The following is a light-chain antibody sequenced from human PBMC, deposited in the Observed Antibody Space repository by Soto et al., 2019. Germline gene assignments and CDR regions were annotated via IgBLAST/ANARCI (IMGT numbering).Light chain of an antibody. CDR3: QQYDDWPLT. Sequence: EIVLTQSPGTLSLSPGDRATLSCRARQSAAIAYLGWYQQKPGRAPRLLIHGASTRATGIPARFSGSGSGTEFTLTISSLQSEDFAVYYCQQYDDWPLTFGQGTRLEI. J-gene: IGKJ5*01. V-gene: IGKV3-15*01. CDR1: QSAAIAY. CDR2: GAS.